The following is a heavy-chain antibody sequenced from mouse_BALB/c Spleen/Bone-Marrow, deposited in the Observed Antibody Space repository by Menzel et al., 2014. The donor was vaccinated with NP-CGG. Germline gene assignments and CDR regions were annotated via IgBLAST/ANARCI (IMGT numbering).Heavy chain of an antibody. V-gene: IGHV5-4*02. D-gene: IGHD2-1*01. CDR3: ARDGNFAMDY. CDR1: GFTFSDYY. Sequence: DVMLVESGGGLVKPGGSLKLSCAVSGFTFSDYYMYWVRQNPEKRLEWVATINDGGSYTYYPGSVKGRFTISRDNAKNNLYLQMSSLKSEDTAMYYCARDGNFAMDYWGQGTSVTVSS. J-gene: IGHJ4*01. CDR2: INDGGSYT.